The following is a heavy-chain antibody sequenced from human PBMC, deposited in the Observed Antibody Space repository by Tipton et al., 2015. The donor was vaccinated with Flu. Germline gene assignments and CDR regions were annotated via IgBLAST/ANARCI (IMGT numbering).Heavy chain of an antibody. CDR3: AREWLDYYFDY. CDR1: GFTFGSYG. J-gene: IGHJ4*02. V-gene: IGHV3-33*01. D-gene: IGHD6-19*01. Sequence: SLRLSCAASGFTFGSYGMHWVRQAPGKGLEWVAGNWYDGSHEYYADSVKGRFTISRDNPKNTLYLQMNSLRAEDTAVYYCAREWLDYYFDYWGQGTLVTVSS. CDR2: NWYDGSHE.